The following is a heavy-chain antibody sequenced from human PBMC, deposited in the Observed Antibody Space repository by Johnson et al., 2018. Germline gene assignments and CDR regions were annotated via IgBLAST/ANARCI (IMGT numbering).Heavy chain of an antibody. CDR3: ARDVGWFDGFDI. CDR2: INSDGSST. V-gene: IGHV3-74*01. J-gene: IGHJ3*02. CDR1: GFTFSSYW. Sequence: EVQLVETGGGLVQPGGSLRLSCAASGFTFSSYWMHWVRQAPGKGLVWVSRINSDGSSTDYADSVRGRFTISRDNAKNPLYLQMNSLRAEDTAVYYCARDVGWFDGFDIWGQGTMVTVSS. D-gene: IGHD3-3*01.